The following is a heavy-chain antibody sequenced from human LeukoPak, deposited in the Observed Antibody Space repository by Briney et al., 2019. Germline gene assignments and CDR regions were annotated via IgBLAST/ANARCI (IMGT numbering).Heavy chain of an antibody. Sequence: GVSLRLSCVASGFTLNNDAMSCVAQAPGKGLEWVSAMSGGGDTTYYADSVKGHFTISRDNYKNTLYLQMNSLRAEDTAVYYCARGYVSLGYFDYWGQGTLVTVSS. CDR3: ARGYVSLGYFDY. CDR1: GFTLNNDA. V-gene: IGHV3-23*01. D-gene: IGHD5-12*01. J-gene: IGHJ4*02. CDR2: MSGGGDTT.